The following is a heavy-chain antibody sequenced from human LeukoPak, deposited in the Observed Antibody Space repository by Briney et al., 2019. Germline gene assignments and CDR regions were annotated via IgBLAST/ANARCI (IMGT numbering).Heavy chain of an antibody. CDR1: GYTFTSYD. J-gene: IGHJ3*02. CDR2: MNPNSGNT. Sequence: ASVKVSCKASGYTFTSYDINWVRQATGQGFEWMGWMNPNSGNTGYAQKFQGRVTMTRNTSISTAYMELSSLRSEDTAVYYCARRYSSSWYLGAFDIWGQGTMVTVSS. D-gene: IGHD6-13*01. V-gene: IGHV1-8*01. CDR3: ARRYSSSWYLGAFDI.